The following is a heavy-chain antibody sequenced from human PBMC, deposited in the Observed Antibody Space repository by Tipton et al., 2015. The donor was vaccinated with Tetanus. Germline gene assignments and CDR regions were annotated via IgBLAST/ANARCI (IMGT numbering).Heavy chain of an antibody. CDR1: GASMKSGSFY. CDR3: ARGGEQWALRYFQY. D-gene: IGHD1/OR15-1a*01. Sequence: TLSLTCTVSGASMKSGSFYWGWIRQHPGRGLEWIGYMFYNGDAFYNPSLKSRPAVSLDASKNLFSLNLTSVTAADTAVYYCARGGEQWALRYFQYWGQGTLVTVSS. J-gene: IGHJ4*02. V-gene: IGHV4-31*03. CDR2: MFYNGDA.